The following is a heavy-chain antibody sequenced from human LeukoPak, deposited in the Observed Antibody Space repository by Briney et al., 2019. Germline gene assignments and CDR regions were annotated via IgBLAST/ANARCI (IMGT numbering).Heavy chain of an antibody. J-gene: IGHJ4*02. D-gene: IGHD3-10*01. CDR3: ARSLTGGSGNYYYFDY. CDR1: GFTFSSYA. CDR2: ITGSGGST. Sequence: GGSLRLSCAASGFTFSSYAVSWVRQTPGKGLEWVSTITGSGGSTYYAASVQGRFTISRDNSNNTLCLQMNSLRAEDTAVYYCARSLTGGSGNYYYFDYWGQGTLVTVSS. V-gene: IGHV3-23*01.